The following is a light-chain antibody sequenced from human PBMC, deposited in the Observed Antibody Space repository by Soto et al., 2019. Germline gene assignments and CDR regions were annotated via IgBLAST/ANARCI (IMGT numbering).Light chain of an antibody. J-gene: IGLJ1*01. CDR1: SSDVDGYNY. Sequence: QSALTQPRSVSGSPGQSVTISCTRTSSDVDGYNYVSWYQQHPGKAPKLIIYDVTKRPSGVPDRFSGSKSGNTASLTISGLQAEDEADYYCSSYAGSYTLYVFGTGTKLTVL. CDR3: SSYAGSYTLYV. CDR2: DVT. V-gene: IGLV2-11*01.